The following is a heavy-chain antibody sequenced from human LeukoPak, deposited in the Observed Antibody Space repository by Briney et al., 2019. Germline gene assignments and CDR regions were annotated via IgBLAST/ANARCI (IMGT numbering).Heavy chain of an antibody. Sequence: ASVTVSCKASGYTFTGYYMHWVRQAPGQGLEWMGWINPNSGGTNYAQKFQGRVTMTRDTSISTAYMELSWLRSDDTAVYYCAREDFYDSSGYYKNKEYFQRWGQGTLGTVSS. CDR1: GYTFTGYY. V-gene: IGHV1-2*02. D-gene: IGHD3-22*01. CDR2: INPNSGGT. J-gene: IGHJ1*01. CDR3: AREDFYDSSGYYKNKEYFQR.